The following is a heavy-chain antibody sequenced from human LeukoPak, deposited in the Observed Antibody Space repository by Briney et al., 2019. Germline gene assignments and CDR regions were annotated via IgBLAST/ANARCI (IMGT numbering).Heavy chain of an antibody. CDR3: ARAMMVVTNLWGVYDY. V-gene: IGHV3-23*01. D-gene: IGHD3-22*01. J-gene: IGHJ4*02. CDR1: GFTFSSYA. CDR2: ISAGGATT. Sequence: GGSLRLSCAASGFTFSSYAMSWVRQAPGRGLEWVSGISAGGATTYYTDSVKGRFTFSRDNSKSTLYLQMNSLRAEDTAVYFCARAMMVVTNLWGVYDYWGQGTLVTVSS.